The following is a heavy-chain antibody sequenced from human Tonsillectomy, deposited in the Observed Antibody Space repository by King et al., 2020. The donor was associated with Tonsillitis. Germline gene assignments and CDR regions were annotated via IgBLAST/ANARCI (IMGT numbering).Heavy chain of an antibody. V-gene: IGHV4-34*01. Sequence: VQLQQWGAGLLKPSETLSLTCAVYGGSFSGYYWSWIRQPPGKGLEWIGEINHSGSTNYNPSLKSRVTISVDTSKNQFSLKLSSVTAADTAVYYCARGGGGYSYAGALNYWGHGTLVTVSS. CDR3: ARGGGGYSYAGALNY. D-gene: IGHD5-18*01. CDR2: INHSGST. CDR1: GGSFSGYY. J-gene: IGHJ4*01.